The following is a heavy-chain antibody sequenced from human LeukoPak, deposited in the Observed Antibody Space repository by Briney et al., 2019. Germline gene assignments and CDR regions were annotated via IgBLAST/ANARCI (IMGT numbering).Heavy chain of an antibody. CDR3: ARDHPTPDY. D-gene: IGHD2-15*01. CDR1: GFTFSDYY. V-gene: IGHV3-11*05. J-gene: IGHJ4*02. Sequence: GSLRLSCAASGFTFSDYYMSWIRQAPGKGLEWVSYISSSSSYTNYAHSVKGRFTISRDNAKNSLYLQMNGLRAEDTAVYYCARDHPTPDYWGQGTLVTVSS. CDR2: ISSSSSYT.